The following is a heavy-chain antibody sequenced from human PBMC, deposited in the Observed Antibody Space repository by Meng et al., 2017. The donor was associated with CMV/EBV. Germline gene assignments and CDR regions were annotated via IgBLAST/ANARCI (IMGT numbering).Heavy chain of an antibody. CDR2: IIPIFGTA. J-gene: IGHJ4*02. CDR3: AREGALAYFDY. V-gene: IGHV1-69*01. CDR1: GDTFFSYA. Sequence: VRLVQSGEEVREPGTSGRFSCKSSGDTFFSYAISWVRQAPGQVLEWMKGIIPIFGTANYAHKFQGRVTITADESTSTAYMELSSLRSEDTAVYYCAREGALAYFDYWGQGTLVTVSS. D-gene: IGHD5-12*01.